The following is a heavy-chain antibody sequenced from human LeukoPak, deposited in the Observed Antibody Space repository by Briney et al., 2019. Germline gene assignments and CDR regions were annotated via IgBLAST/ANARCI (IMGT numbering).Heavy chain of an antibody. D-gene: IGHD3-22*01. J-gene: IGHJ4*02. CDR2: ISGGGDTT. Sequence: GGSLSLSCASSGFTFSNNGMSWFHQSPGRGLVWVSGISGGGDTTYYAESVKGRFTISRDNSKNTLFLQMNSLTAEDTAVYYCAKTNGYYDYWGQGALVAVSS. CDR1: GFTFSNNG. CDR3: AKTNGYYDY. V-gene: IGHV3-23*01.